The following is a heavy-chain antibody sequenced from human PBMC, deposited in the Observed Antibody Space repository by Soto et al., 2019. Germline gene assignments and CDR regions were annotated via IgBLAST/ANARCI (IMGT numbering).Heavy chain of an antibody. J-gene: IGHJ4*02. CDR2: ISGSGANT. V-gene: IGHV3-23*01. CDR1: GFSFSSYA. D-gene: IGHD3-10*01. CDR3: AKAAAYHGSASYFPFDD. Sequence: EVQLLESGGGLVQPGGSLRLSCAASGFSFSSYAMSRVRQAPGKGLEWVSSISGSGANTYYVDSVKGRFTVSRDNSKNTRYLQMSSLRGEDTAVYKCAKAAAYHGSASYFPFDDWGLGTRVTVSS.